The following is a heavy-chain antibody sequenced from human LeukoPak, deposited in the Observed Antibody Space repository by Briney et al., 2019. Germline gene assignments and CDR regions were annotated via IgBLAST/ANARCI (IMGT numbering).Heavy chain of an antibody. J-gene: IGHJ6*03. CDR3: ARYYCSSTSCYTPYYMDV. Sequence: GGSLRLSCAASGFTFSSYSMNWVRQAPGKGLEWVSSISSSSSYIYYADSVKGRFHISRDNAKNSLYLQMNSLRAEDTAVYYCARYYCSSTSCYTPYYMDVWGKGTTVTVSS. CDR1: GFTFSSYS. CDR2: ISSSSSYI. D-gene: IGHD2-2*02. V-gene: IGHV3-21*01.